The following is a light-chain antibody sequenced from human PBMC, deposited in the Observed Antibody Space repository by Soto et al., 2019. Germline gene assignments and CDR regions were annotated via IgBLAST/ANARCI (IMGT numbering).Light chain of an antibody. Sequence: EIVLTQSPGTLSLPPGERATLSCRASQSVSSSYLAWYQQKPGQAPRLLIYGASSRATGIPDRFSGSGSGTDFTLTISRLEPEDFAMYYCQQYGSSPTFGQGTKVDIK. CDR3: QQYGSSPT. V-gene: IGKV3-20*01. J-gene: IGKJ1*01. CDR2: GAS. CDR1: QSVSSSY.